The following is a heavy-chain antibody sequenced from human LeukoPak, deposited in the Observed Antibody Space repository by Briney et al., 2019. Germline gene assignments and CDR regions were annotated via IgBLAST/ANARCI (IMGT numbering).Heavy chain of an antibody. CDR2: ISSSSSTI. V-gene: IGHV3-48*02. D-gene: IGHD2-2*03. Sequence: PGGSLRLSCAASGFTFSSFSMNWVRQAPGRRLEWISYISSSSSTIYADSVKGRFTISRDNAKNSLYLQMNSLRDEDTAVYYCARSLGSDYWGQGTLVTVSS. CDR1: GFTFSSFS. CDR3: ARSLGSDY. J-gene: IGHJ4*02.